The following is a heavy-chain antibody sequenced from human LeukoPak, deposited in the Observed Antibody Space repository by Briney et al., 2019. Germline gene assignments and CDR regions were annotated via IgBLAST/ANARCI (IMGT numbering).Heavy chain of an antibody. J-gene: IGHJ4*02. CDR2: IIPIFGTA. Sequence: SVKVSCKASGGTFSSYAISWVRQAPGQGLESMGRIIPIFGTANYAQKFQGRVTITTDESASTAYMELSSLRSEDTAVYYCARAGRYSYAFDYWGQGTLVTVSS. V-gene: IGHV1-69*05. D-gene: IGHD5-18*01. CDR3: ARAGRYSYAFDY. CDR1: GGTFSSYA.